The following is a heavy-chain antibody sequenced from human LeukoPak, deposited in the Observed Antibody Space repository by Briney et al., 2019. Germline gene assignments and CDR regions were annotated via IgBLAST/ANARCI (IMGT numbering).Heavy chain of an antibody. CDR1: GFTFSSYW. V-gene: IGHV3-7*01. J-gene: IGHJ6*02. CDR2: IKQDGSEK. CDR3: ARSRPPADSVSGDYYYYGMDV. D-gene: IGHD2-21*01. Sequence: PGGSLRLSCAASGFTFSSYWMSWVRQAPGKGLEWVANIKQDGSEKYYVDSVKGRFTISRDNAKNSLYLQMNSLRAEDTAVYYCARSRPPADSVSGDYYYYGMDVWGQGTTVTVSS.